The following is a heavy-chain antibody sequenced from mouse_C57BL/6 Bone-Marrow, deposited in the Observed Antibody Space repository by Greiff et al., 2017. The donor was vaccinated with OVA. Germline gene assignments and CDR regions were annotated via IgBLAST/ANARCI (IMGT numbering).Heavy chain of an antibody. J-gene: IGHJ2*01. Sequence: EVQVVESGGDLVKPGGSLKLSCAASGFTFSSYGMSWVRQTPDKRLEWVATISSGGSYPYYPDSVKGRFTISRDNAKNTLYLQMSSLKSEDTAMYYCARGNDGIDYWGQGTTLTVSS. CDR2: ISSGGSYP. CDR3: ARGNDGIDY. V-gene: IGHV5-6*01. CDR1: GFTFSSYG. D-gene: IGHD2-12*01.